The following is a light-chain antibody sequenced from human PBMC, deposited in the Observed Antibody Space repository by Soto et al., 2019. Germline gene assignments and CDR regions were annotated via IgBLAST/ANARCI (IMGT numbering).Light chain of an antibody. V-gene: IGLV1-40*01. CDR2: GNT. CDR1: SSNIGAGYD. Sequence: QSVLTQPPSVSGAPGQRVTISCTGSSSNIGAGYDVHWYHQLPGTAPKLLIFGNTNRPSGVPDRFSGSKSGASASLAITGLQAEDEADYYCHSYDSTLSASIFGGVTQLTVL. J-gene: IGLJ2*01. CDR3: HSYDSTLSASI.